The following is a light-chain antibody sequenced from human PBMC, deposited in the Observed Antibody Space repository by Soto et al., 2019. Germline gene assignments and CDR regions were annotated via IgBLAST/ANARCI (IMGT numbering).Light chain of an antibody. CDR3: QQYCTSPPLT. V-gene: IGKV3-20*01. CDR2: GAS. CDR1: QSVRSNY. Sequence: EIVLTQSPGTLSLSPGDRATLSCRASQSVRSNYLAWYQQKPGQAPRLLLYGASGRATGIPDRFSGSGSGTDFTLTISRLEPEDFALYYCQQYCTSPPLTFGGGTKVEIK. J-gene: IGKJ4*01.